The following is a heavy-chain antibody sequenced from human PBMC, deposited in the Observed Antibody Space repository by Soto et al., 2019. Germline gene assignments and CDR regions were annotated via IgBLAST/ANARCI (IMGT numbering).Heavy chain of an antibody. V-gene: IGHV1-18*04. J-gene: IGHJ6*02. CDR3: ASDRLTRYCSSTSCYRMYYYGMDV. CDR2: ISAYNGNT. D-gene: IGHD2-2*01. CDR1: GYTFTSYG. Sequence: ASVKVSCKASGYTFTSYGISWVRQAPGQGLEWMGWISAYNGNTNYAQKLQGRVTMTTDTSTSTAYMELRSLRSDDTAVYYCASDRLTRYCSSTSCYRMYYYGMDVWGQGTTVTVSS.